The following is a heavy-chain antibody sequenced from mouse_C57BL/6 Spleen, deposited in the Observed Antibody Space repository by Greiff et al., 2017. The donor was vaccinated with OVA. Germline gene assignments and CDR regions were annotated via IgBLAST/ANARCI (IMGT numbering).Heavy chain of an antibody. CDR1: GYAFSSYW. CDR2: IYPGDGDT. Sequence: VQLVESGAELVKPGASVKISCKASGYAFSSYWMNWVKQRPGKGLEWIGQIYPGDGDTNYNGKFKGKATLTADKSSSTAYMQLSSLTSEDSAVYFCASSLLDSSGYWFAYWGQGTLVTVSA. D-gene: IGHD3-2*02. V-gene: IGHV1-80*01. J-gene: IGHJ3*01. CDR3: ASSLLDSSGYWFAY.